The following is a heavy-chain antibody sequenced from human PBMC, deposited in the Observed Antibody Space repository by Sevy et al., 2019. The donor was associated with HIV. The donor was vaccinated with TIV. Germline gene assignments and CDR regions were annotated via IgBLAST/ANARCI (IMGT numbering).Heavy chain of an antibody. Sequence: SGPTLVKPTQTLTLTCTFSGFSLSTSGVGVDWIRQPPGKALEWLALIYWDDDTRYSPSLKSRLNITKDTSTNQVVLTMTNMDPVDTATYFCAHRRMVRGVITAPFDYWGQGTLVTVSS. CDR1: GFSLSTSGVG. J-gene: IGHJ4*02. D-gene: IGHD3-10*01. CDR3: AHRRMVRGVITAPFDY. V-gene: IGHV2-5*02. CDR2: IYWDDDT.